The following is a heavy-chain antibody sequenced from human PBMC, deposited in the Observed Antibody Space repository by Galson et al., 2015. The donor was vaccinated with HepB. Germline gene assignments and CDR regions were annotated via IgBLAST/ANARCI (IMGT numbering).Heavy chain of an antibody. CDR2: IIPILGIA. V-gene: IGHV1-69*04. J-gene: IGHJ4*02. Sequence: SVKVSCKASGGTFSSYTISWVRQAPGQGLEWMGRIIPILGIANYAQKFQGRVTITADKSTSTAYMELSSLRSEDTAVYYCARDFLAGQQGSSGYPTDWGQGTLVTVSS. CDR3: ARDFLAGQQGSSGYPTD. D-gene: IGHD3-22*01. CDR1: GGTFSSYT.